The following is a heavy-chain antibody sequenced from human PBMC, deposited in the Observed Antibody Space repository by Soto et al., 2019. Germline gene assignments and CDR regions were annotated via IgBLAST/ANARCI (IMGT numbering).Heavy chain of an antibody. J-gene: IGHJ5*02. CDR1: GFTFSIYA. V-gene: IGHV3-64*04. CDR2: ISTNGGST. Sequence: GGSLRLSCSASGFTFSIYAMHWVRQAPGKGLEYVSSISTNGGSTDYADSVKGRFTISRDNSKNTLYLQMNGLRAEDTAVYYCAKSPYGSGSCHHHWGQGTLVTVSS. D-gene: IGHD3-10*01. CDR3: AKSPYGSGSCHHH.